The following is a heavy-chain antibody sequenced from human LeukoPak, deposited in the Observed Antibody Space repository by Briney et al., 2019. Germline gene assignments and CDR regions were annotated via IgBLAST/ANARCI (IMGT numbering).Heavy chain of an antibody. CDR1: GGSFSGYY. CDR2: INHSGST. D-gene: IGHD6-19*01. V-gene: IGHV4-34*01. CDR3: ARLRQWTYYFDY. Sequence: PSETLSLTCAVYGGSFSGYYWSWIRQPPGKGLEWIGEINHSGSTNYNPSLKSRVTISVDTSKNQFSLKLSSVTAADTAVYYCARLRQWTYYFDYWGQGTLVTVSS. J-gene: IGHJ4*02.